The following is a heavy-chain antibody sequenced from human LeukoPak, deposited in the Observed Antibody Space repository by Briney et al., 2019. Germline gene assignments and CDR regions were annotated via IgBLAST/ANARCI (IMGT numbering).Heavy chain of an antibody. CDR2: IIPIFGTA. D-gene: IGHD6-13*01. J-gene: IGHJ4*02. V-gene: IGHV1-69*13. Sequence: GASVKVSCKASGGTFSSYAISWVRQAPGQGLEWMGGIIPIFGTANYAQKFQGRVTITADGSTSTAYMELSSLRAEDTALYYCARDSRHLSSTRGGLKESRGAFFDYWGQGTLVTVSS. CDR1: GGTFSSYA. CDR3: ARDSRHLSSTRGGLKESRGAFFDY.